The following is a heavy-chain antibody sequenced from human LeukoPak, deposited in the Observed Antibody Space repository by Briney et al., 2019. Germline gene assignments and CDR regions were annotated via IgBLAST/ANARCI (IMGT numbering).Heavy chain of an antibody. J-gene: IGHJ5*02. CDR1: GFTFSSYA. CDR2: ISYDGSNK. V-gene: IGHV3-30-3*01. D-gene: IGHD3-9*01. CDR3: ARDETYYDILTGYLNWFDP. Sequence: GGSLRLSCAASGFTFSSYAMHWVRQAPGKGLEWVAVISYDGSNKYYADSVKGRFTISRDNSKNTLYLQMNSLRAEDTAVYYCARDETYYDILTGYLNWFDPWGQGTLVTVSS.